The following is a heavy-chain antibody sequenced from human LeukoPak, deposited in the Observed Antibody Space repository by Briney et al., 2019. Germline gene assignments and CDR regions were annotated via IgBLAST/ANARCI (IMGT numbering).Heavy chain of an antibody. D-gene: IGHD6-13*01. V-gene: IGHV3-23*01. Sequence: GGSLRLSCAASGFTFSSYAMSWVRQAPGKGLEWVSAISGSGGSTYYADSVKGRFTISRDNSKNTLYLQMNSLRAEDTAVYYCANDRGAAAGRAVFDYWGQGTLVTVSS. CDR1: GFTFSSYA. CDR2: ISGSGGST. CDR3: ANDRGAAAGRAVFDY. J-gene: IGHJ4*02.